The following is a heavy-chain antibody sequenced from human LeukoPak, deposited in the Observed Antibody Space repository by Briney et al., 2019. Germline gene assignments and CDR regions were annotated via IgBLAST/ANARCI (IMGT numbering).Heavy chain of an antibody. CDR1: GGSVSSGSYY. Sequence: SETLSLTCTVSGGSVSSGSYYWSWIRQPPGKGLEWIGYIYYSGSTNYNPSLKSRVTISVDTSKNQFSLKLSSVTAADTTVYYCARDLEDTFDYWGQGTLVTVSS. CDR2: IYYSGST. V-gene: IGHV4-61*01. CDR3: ARDLEDTFDY. J-gene: IGHJ4*02.